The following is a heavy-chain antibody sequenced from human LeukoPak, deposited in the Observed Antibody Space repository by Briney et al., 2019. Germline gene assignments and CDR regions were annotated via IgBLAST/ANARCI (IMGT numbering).Heavy chain of an antibody. CDR1: GFTFSSYG. CDR3: AKGRAGNYYYDNSDS. D-gene: IGHD3-22*01. V-gene: IGHV3-30*02. CDR2: IRYDGSNK. Sequence: PGGSLRLSCAASGFTFSSYGMHWVRQAPGKGLEWVAFIRYDGSNKYYADSVKGRFTISRDNSKNTLYLQMNSLRAEDTAVYYCAKGRAGNYYYDNSDSWGQGTLVTVSS. J-gene: IGHJ5*01.